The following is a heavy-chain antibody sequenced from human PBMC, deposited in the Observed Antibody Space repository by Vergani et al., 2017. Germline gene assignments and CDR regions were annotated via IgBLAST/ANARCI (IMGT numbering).Heavy chain of an antibody. V-gene: IGHV1-2*02. CDR3: EKTHEGDSGYDYFDC. Sequence: QVQLVQSGAEVKKPGASVKVSSKASGYTFSGYYMLWLLHAPRQGLEWLGWINPNSGGTNYAQKFNGRVTITRDTSISTAYMELSRLRSDDTAVYYCEKTHEGDSGYDYFDCWGQGTLVTVSS. CDR1: GYTFSGYY. D-gene: IGHD5-12*01. J-gene: IGHJ4*02. CDR2: INPNSGGT.